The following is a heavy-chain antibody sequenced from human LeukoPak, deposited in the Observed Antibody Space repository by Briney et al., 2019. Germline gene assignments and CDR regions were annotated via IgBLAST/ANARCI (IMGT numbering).Heavy chain of an antibody. V-gene: IGHV4-59*08. CDR3: ATPGH. Sequence: SETLSLTCTVSGGSISSDYWQWIRQPPGKGLEWVGYIYNSGNNHYNSSLKSRVTISIDTSKNQFSLKLASVTAADTAVYYCATPGHWGQGTLVAVSS. D-gene: IGHD3-10*01. CDR2: IYNSGNN. CDR1: GGSISSDY. J-gene: IGHJ4*02.